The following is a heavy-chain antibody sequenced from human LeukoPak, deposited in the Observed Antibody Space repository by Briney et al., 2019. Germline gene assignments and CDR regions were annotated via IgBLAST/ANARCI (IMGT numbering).Heavy chain of an antibody. D-gene: IGHD6-13*01. CDR1: GFTFSSYE. CDR3: ARVTRQQLAPYFDY. CDR2: ISSSGSTI. J-gene: IGHJ4*02. Sequence: GGSLRLSCAASGFTFSSYEMNWVRQAPGKGLEWVSYISSSGSTIYYADSVKGRFTISRDNAKNSLYLQMNSLRAEDTAVYYCARVTRQQLAPYFDYWGQGTLVTVSS. V-gene: IGHV3-48*03.